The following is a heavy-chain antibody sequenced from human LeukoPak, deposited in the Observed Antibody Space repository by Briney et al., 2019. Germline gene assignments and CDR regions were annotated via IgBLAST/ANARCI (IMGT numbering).Heavy chain of an antibody. Sequence: GGSLRLSCAASGFTFSSYAMSWVRQAPGKGLEWVSAISGSGGSTYYADSVKGRFTISRDNSKNTLYLRMNSLRAEDTAVYYCAKAEREWLARRGGFQDYWGQGTLVTVSS. D-gene: IGHD6-19*01. CDR3: AKAEREWLARRGGFQDY. V-gene: IGHV3-23*01. CDR2: ISGSGGST. J-gene: IGHJ4*02. CDR1: GFTFSSYA.